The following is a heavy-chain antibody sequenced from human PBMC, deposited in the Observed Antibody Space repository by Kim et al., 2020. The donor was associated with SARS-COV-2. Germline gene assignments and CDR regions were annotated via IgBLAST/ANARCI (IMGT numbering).Heavy chain of an antibody. Sequence: GGSLRLSCAASGFVFSSYGMHWVRQAPGKGLEWVAVIWYDGSGKYYSDSVKGRFTISRDNSKNTLFLQMNSLRAEDTAVYYCAREDYGGNPDYFYGMDVCGQGTTVTVSS. CDR1: GFVFSSYG. J-gene: IGHJ6*02. D-gene: IGHD4-17*01. V-gene: IGHV3-33*01. CDR3: AREDYGGNPDYFYGMDV. CDR2: IWYDGSGK.